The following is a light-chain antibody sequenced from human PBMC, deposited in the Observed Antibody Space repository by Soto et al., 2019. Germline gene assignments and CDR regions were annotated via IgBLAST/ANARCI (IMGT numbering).Light chain of an antibody. Sequence: EIVLAQSPGTLSLSPGERATLSCRASQSVTNSYLAWYQQKPGQAPRLLIYGASSRSTGIPDKFSGGGSGTDFSLTISRLEPEDFAVYYCQRYGNSPGFFTFGPGTRVDI. CDR3: QRYGNSPGFFT. J-gene: IGKJ3*01. CDR1: QSVTNSY. V-gene: IGKV3-20*01. CDR2: GAS.